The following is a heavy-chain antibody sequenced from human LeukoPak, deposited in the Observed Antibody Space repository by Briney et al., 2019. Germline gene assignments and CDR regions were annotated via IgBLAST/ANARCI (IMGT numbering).Heavy chain of an antibody. CDR1: GGSISSHY. CDR3: ARGWLLGPDFDY. J-gene: IGHJ4*02. Sequence: SETLSLTCTVSGGSISSHYWSWIRQPAGKGLEWIGRIYTSGSTNYNPSLKSRVTMPVDTSKNQVSLKLRSVTAADTAVYFCARGWLLGPDFDYWGQGNLVIVSS. CDR2: IYTSGST. D-gene: IGHD3-9*01. V-gene: IGHV4-4*07.